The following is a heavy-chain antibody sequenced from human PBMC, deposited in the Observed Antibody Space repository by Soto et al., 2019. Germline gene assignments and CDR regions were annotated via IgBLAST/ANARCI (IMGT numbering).Heavy chain of an antibody. Sequence: QVHLVESGGGVVQPGRSLRLSCAASGLTFSNYAMHWVRQAPGKGLEWVAFISYDGTNRCYPDSVKGRFTISRDNSKNTLYLQMNSLKTEDTAVYYCARESSSTVITGGGGSAKDYWGQGTLVTVSS. CDR2: ISYDGTNR. CDR3: ARESSSTVITGGGGSAKDY. V-gene: IGHV3-30-3*01. D-gene: IGHD4-17*01. J-gene: IGHJ4*02. CDR1: GLTFSNYA.